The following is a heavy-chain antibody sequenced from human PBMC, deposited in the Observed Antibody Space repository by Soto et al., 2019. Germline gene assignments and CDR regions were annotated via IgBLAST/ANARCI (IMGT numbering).Heavy chain of an antibody. J-gene: IGHJ4*02. CDR1: GFPFSTYG. Sequence: PGGSLRLSCAASGFPFSTYGMHWVRQAPGKGLEWVALISYDGSNKYYADSVKGRFTISRDNSKNTQYLQMNSLRVEDTAVYYCAKEGNSGWYPGHWGQGTLVTVSS. CDR2: ISYDGSNK. CDR3: AKEGNSGWYPGH. V-gene: IGHV3-30*18. D-gene: IGHD6-19*01.